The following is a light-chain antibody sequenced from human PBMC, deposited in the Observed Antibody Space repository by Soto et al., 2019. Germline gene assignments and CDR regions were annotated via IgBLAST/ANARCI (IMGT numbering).Light chain of an antibody. CDR3: QKYNSAPFT. J-gene: IGKJ4*01. CDR1: QGIGNF. Sequence: DIEMTQSPSSLSASLGDTVTITCRASQGIGNFLAWYQQKPGDVPKLLIYAASTLQSGVPSRFSGSRSGTDFTLTISSLQPEDVATFYCQKYNSAPFTFGGGTKVDIK. V-gene: IGKV1-27*01. CDR2: AAS.